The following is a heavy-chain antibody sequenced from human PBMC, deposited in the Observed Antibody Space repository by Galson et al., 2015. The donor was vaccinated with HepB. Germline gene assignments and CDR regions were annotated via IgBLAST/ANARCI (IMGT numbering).Heavy chain of an antibody. D-gene: IGHD4-17*01. CDR2: IIPMSDIK. CDR3: ARVPHGDSVIYIDY. Sequence: SVKVSCKASGGTFGSYGISWVRQAPGQGLEWMGGIIPMSDIKKYEQKFQGRVTFTADESTTTAYMELNSLRSEDTAVYYCARVPHGDSVIYIDYWGQGTLVTVSS. J-gene: IGHJ4*02. CDR1: GGTFGSYG. V-gene: IGHV1-69*13.